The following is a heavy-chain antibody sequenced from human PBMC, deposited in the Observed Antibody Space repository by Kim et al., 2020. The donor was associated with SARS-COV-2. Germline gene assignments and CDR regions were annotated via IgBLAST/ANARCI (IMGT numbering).Heavy chain of an antibody. J-gene: IGHJ5*02. Sequence: SETLSLTCTVSAGSLSIYYWSWIRQPPGKALEWIGYVFHTGTTKYNPALKGRVTMSVDTSENQVSLTLNSVTAADTAVYYCAGTVGTAFIVGWLDPWGPGTLVTVSS. D-gene: IGHD5-18*01. CDR1: AGSLSIYY. CDR2: VFHTGTT. V-gene: IGHV4-59*12. CDR3: AGTVGTAFIVGWLDP.